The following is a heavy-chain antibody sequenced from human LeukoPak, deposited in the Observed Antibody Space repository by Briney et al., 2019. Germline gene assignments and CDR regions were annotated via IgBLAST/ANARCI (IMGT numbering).Heavy chain of an antibody. CDR1: GGSFSDYY. Sequence: PSETLSLTCAVYGGSFSDYYWSWIRQPPGKGLEWIGEINHSGSTNYNPSLKSRVTISVDTSKNQFSLKLSSVTAADTAVYYCANTKLTGDVRAFDYWGQGTLVTVSS. D-gene: IGHD7-27*01. J-gene: IGHJ4*02. CDR2: INHSGST. V-gene: IGHV4-34*01. CDR3: ANTKLTGDVRAFDY.